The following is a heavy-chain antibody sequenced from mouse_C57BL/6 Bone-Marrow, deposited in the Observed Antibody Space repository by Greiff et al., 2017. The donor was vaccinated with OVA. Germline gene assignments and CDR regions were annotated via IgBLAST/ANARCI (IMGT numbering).Heavy chain of an antibody. V-gene: IGHV1-50*01. CDR1: GYTFTSYW. J-gene: IGHJ1*02. CDR3: AKLGPLGSRGRYFDV. D-gene: IGHD4-1*01. CDR2: IDPSDDYT. Sequence: VQLQQPGAELVKPGASVKLSCKASGYTFTSYWMQWVKQRPGQGLEWIGEIDPSDDYTNYNQKFKGKATLTVDTSSSTAYMQLSSLTTGDTAVYYCAKLGPLGSRGRYFDVWGTGTTVTVSS.